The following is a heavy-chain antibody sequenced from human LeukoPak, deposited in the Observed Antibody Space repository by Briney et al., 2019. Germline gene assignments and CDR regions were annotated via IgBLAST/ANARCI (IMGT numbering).Heavy chain of an antibody. CDR3: AKGLRTGYNYGYPDY. CDR1: GFTFSSYA. CDR2: IGGSGGST. J-gene: IGHJ4*02. V-gene: IGHV3-23*01. Sequence: PGGSLRLSCAASGFTFSSYAMSWVRQAPGKGLEWVSSIGGSGGSTYYTDSVKGRFTISRDNSKNTLYLQMNSLRAEDTAVYYCAKGLRTGYNYGYPDYWGQGTLVTVSS. D-gene: IGHD5-18*01.